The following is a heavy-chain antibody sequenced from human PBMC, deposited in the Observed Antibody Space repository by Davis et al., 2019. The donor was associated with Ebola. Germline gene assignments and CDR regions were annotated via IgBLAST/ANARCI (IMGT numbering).Heavy chain of an antibody. CDR1: GYSFTSYW. D-gene: IGHD2-2*02. CDR2: IYPGDSDT. Sequence: GGSLRLSCKGSGYSFTSYWIGWVRQMPGKGLEWMGIIYPGDSDTRYSPSFQGQVTISADKSISTAYLQWSSLKASDTAMYFCAKSSVPAAIRAPFDNWGQGSLVTVSS. J-gene: IGHJ4*02. V-gene: IGHV5-51*01. CDR3: AKSSVPAAIRAPFDN.